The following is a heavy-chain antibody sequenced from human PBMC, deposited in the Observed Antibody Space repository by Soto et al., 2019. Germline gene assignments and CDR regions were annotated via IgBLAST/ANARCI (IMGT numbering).Heavy chain of an antibody. D-gene: IGHD1-20*01. CDR1: GFIFTNSW. J-gene: IGHJ6*02. CDR2: INRDGSQM. Sequence: PGGSLRLSCAVSGFIFTNSWMSWVRQTPGKGLEWVANINRDGSQMSYADSVKGRFTISRDIAKNSMYLQMNSLRAEDTAVYFCATKWDITAASVTYYGMDVWGQGTTVTVS. CDR3: ATKWDITAASVTYYGMDV. V-gene: IGHV3-7*03.